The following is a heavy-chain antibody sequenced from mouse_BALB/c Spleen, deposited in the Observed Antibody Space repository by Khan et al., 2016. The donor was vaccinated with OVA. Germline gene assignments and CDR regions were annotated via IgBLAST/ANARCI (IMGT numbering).Heavy chain of an antibody. CDR3: VRVGAYYRSDGWFAY. V-gene: IGHV1-4*01. Sequence: VQLQQSGAELARPGASVKMSCKASGYTFTTYTIHWVKQRPGQGLEWIGYIIPSNDYTNYNQKFKDRATLTADKSSSTAYMQLSSLTSEDSAVYYCVRVGAYYRSDGWFAYWGQGTLGTVSA. CDR1: GYTFTTYT. CDR2: IIPSNDYT. D-gene: IGHD2-14*01. J-gene: IGHJ3*01.